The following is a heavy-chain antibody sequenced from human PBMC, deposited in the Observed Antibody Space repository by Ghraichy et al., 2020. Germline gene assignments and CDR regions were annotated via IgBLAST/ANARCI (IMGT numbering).Heavy chain of an antibody. CDR3: AVDSSGYYLLRY. Sequence: GGSLRLSCAASGFTFSSYSMNWVRQAPGKGLEWVSSISSSSSYIYYADSVKGRFTISRDNAKNSLYLQMNSLRAEDTAVYYCAVDSSGYYLLRYWGQGTLVTVSS. CDR1: GFTFSSYS. J-gene: IGHJ4*02. D-gene: IGHD3-22*01. CDR2: ISSSSSYI. V-gene: IGHV3-21*01.